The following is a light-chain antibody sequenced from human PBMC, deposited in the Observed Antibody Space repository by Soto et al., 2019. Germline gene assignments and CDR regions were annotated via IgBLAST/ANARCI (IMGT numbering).Light chain of an antibody. J-gene: IGKJ3*01. Sequence: DIVMTQSPLSLPVTPGEPASISCRSSQSLLHSNGYNYLDWYLQKPGQSPQLLIYLGSNRASGVPDRFSGSESGTDFTLKISRVEAEDVGVYYCMQALPTPPFTFCPGTKVDIK. V-gene: IGKV2-28*01. CDR2: LGS. CDR1: QSLLHSNGYNY. CDR3: MQALPTPPFT.